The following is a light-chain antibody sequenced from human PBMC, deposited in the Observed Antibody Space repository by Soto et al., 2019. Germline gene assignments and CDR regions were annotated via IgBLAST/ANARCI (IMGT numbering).Light chain of an antibody. CDR1: SSDVGGYNY. J-gene: IGLJ2*01. Sequence: QSALTQPPSASGSPGQSVTISCTGTSSDVGGYNYVSWYQHHPGKAPKLVIYEVNKRPSGVPDRFSGSKSGNTASLTVSGFQAEDEADYFCSSSAGTNNVVFGGGTKLTVL. CDR3: SSSAGTNNVV. V-gene: IGLV2-8*01. CDR2: EVN.